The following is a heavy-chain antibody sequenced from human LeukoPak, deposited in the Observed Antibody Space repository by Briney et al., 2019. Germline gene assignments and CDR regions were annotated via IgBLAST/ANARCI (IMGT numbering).Heavy chain of an antibody. CDR3: ARGRGSPYSSSWYGGVNYFDY. J-gene: IGHJ4*02. V-gene: IGHV4-59*01. Sequence: SETLSLTCTVSGGSISSYYWSWIRQPPGKGLEWIGYIYYSGSTDYNPSLKSRVTISVDTSKNQFSLKLSSVTAADTAVYYCARGRGSPYSSSWYGGVNYFDYWGQGTLVTVSS. D-gene: IGHD6-13*01. CDR2: IYYSGST. CDR1: GGSISSYY.